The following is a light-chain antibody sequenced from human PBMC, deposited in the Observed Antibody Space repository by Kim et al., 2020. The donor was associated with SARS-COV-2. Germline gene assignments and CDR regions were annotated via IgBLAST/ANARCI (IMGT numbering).Light chain of an antibody. V-gene: IGKV1-27*01. CDR3: QKYNSAPWT. J-gene: IGKJ1*01. CDR1: QDNANS. Sequence: SASVGDRDTIQCRASQDNANSLAWYQQKPGKVPQVLIYAASTLQSGVPSRFSGSGSGTEFTLTIGSLQTEDVATYYCQKYNSAPWTFGPGTKLEI. CDR2: AAS.